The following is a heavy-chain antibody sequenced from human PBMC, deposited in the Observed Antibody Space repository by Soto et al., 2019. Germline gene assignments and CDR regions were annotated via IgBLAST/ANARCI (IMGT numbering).Heavy chain of an antibody. Sequence: GGSMKGSCKAFGYTFNSYAMHWVRQAPGQRLEWMGWINAGNGNTKYSQKFQGRVTITRDTSASTAYMELSSLRSEDTAVYYCARSIVVVTALDYWGQGTLVTVS. D-gene: IGHD2-21*02. J-gene: IGHJ4*02. V-gene: IGHV1-3*01. CDR2: INAGNGNT. CDR3: ARSIVVVTALDY. CDR1: GYTFNSYA.